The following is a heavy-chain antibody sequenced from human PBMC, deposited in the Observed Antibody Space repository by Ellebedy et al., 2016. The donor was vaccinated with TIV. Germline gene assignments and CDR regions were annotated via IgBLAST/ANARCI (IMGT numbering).Heavy chain of an antibody. CDR2: VSPDGSNT. J-gene: IGHJ4*02. CDR3: TGPGGGTTLDY. CDR1: GFSFRNYW. D-gene: IGHD4-17*01. Sequence: GESLKISCAASGFSFRNYWTPWVRQVPGKGPVWVSRVSPDGSNTIYADSVKGRFTISRENAKSTLYLQMNSLRGEDTAVYYCTGPGGGTTLDYWGQGTLVTVSS. V-gene: IGHV3-74*01.